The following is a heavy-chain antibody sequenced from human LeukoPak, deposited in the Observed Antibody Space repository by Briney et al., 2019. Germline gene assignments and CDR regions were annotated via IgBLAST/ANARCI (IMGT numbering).Heavy chain of an antibody. CDR3: ARQGGFYDNRGYNDAFDI. CDR2: IDPSDSYT. J-gene: IGHJ3*02. V-gene: IGHV5-10-1*01. Sequence: GESLRISFKGSGYSFTTYWISWVRQMPGKGLEWMGRIDPSDSYTNYSPSFQGHVTISVDKSISTAYLQWSSLKASDTAMYYCARQGGFYDNRGYNDAFDIWGQGTVVTVSS. CDR1: GYSFTTYW. D-gene: IGHD3-22*01.